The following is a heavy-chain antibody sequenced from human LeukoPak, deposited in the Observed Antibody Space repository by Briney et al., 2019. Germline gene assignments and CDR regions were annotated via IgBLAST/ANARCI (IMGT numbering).Heavy chain of an antibody. CDR3: ARRSSGSYVHGP. Sequence: PSETLSLTCTVSGGSISSHYWSWTRQPPGKGLEWIGYIYYSGSTNYNPSLKSRVTISVDTSKNQFSLKLSSVTAADTAVYYCARRSSGSYVHGPWGQGTLVTVSS. D-gene: IGHD1-26*01. CDR2: IYYSGST. V-gene: IGHV4-59*11. CDR1: GGSISSHY. J-gene: IGHJ4*02.